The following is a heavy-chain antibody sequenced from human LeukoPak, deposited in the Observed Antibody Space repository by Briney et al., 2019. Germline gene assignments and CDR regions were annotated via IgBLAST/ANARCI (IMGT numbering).Heavy chain of an antibody. V-gene: IGHV3-7*01. CDR3: ARDKPRGSYDGSIFDS. J-gene: IGHJ4*02. CDR2: ISYDGGEI. D-gene: IGHD3-16*01. CDR1: GFTFSSYR. Sequence: GGSLRLSCEVSGFTFSSYRMSWVRQAPGKGLEWVAIISYDGGEIYYVDSVKGRFTLSRDNAKSSVYLQMNSLRAEDAAVYYCARDKPRGSYDGSIFDSWGQGTLVTVSS.